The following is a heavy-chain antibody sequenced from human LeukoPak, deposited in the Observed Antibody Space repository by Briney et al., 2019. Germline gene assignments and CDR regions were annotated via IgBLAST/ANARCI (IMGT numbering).Heavy chain of an antibody. CDR1: GFTFSSYS. CDR2: ISSSSSYI. J-gene: IGHJ4*02. CDR3: AREGYYDSSGYFY. D-gene: IGHD3-22*01. V-gene: IGHV3-21*01. Sequence: GGSLRLSCAASGFTFSSYSMNWVRQAPGKGLEWVSSISSSSSYIYYADSVKGRFTISRDNAKNSLYLQINSLRAEDTAVYYCAREGYYDSSGYFYWGQGTLVTVSS.